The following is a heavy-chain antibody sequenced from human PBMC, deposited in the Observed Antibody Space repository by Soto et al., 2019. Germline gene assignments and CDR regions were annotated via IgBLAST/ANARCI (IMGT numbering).Heavy chain of an antibody. J-gene: IGHJ5*02. V-gene: IGHV3-48*02. CDR2: ISSSSSTI. Sequence: EVQLVESGGGLVQPGGSLRLSCAASGFTFSSYSMNWVRQAPGKGLEWVSYISSSSSTIYYADSVKGRFTISRDNAKISLYLQRNSVRDEDTAVYYCARGWLRFLEWLFPLQFDPWGQGTLVTVSS. CDR1: GFTFSSYS. CDR3: ARGWLRFLEWLFPLQFDP. D-gene: IGHD3-3*01.